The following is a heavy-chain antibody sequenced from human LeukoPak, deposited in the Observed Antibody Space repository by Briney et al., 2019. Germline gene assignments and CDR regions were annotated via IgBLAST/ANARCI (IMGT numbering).Heavy chain of an antibody. V-gene: IGHV5-51*01. CDR1: GYSFTSYW. J-gene: IGHJ4*02. CDR3: ARHPVASSWYEHETDLDY. D-gene: IGHD6-13*01. Sequence: KSGESLKISCKGSGYSFTSYWIGWVRQMPGKGLEWMGIIYPGDSDTRYSPSFQGQVTISADKSISTAYLQWSSLKASDTAMYYCARHPVASSWYEHETDLDYWGQGTLVTVSS. CDR2: IYPGDSDT.